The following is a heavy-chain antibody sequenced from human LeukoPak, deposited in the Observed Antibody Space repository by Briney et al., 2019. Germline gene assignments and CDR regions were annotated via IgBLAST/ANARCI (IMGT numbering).Heavy chain of an antibody. J-gene: IGHJ4*02. D-gene: IGHD4-17*01. V-gene: IGHV3-74*01. CDR1: GFTFSSYW. CDR3: AGGKATVKDY. Sequence: GGSLRLSCAASGFTFSSYWMLWVRQAPGKGRVWVSRINSDGSSTSYAHSVKGRFTISRDNAKNTVYLQMNSLRAEDTAVYYCAGGKATVKDYWGQGTLVTVSS. CDR2: INSDGSST.